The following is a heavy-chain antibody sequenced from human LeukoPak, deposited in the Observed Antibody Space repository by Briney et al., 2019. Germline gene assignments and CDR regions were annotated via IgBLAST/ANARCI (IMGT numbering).Heavy chain of an antibody. J-gene: IGHJ6*02. V-gene: IGHV3-74*01. CDR3: ARAVLTVTRAKYYYYGMDV. CDR1: GFTFSSYW. D-gene: IGHD4-17*01. Sequence: SGGSLRLSCAASGFTFSSYWMHWVRHAPGKGLVWVSRINSDGSSTSYADSVKGRFAISRDNAKNTLYLQMNSLRAEDTAVYYCARAVLTVTRAKYYYYGMDVWGQGTTVTVSS. CDR2: INSDGSST.